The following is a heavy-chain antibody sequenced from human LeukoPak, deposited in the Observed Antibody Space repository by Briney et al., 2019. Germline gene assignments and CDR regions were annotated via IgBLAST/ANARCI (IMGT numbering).Heavy chain of an antibody. CDR3: ARDSPTVADIDY. D-gene: IGHD6-19*01. CDR2: ISAYNGNT. V-gene: IGHV1-18*01. Sequence: WASVKVSCKASGGTFSSYAISWVRQAPGQGLEWMGWISAYNGNTNYAQKLQGRVTMTTDTSTSTAYMELRSLRSDDTAVYYCARDSPTVADIDYWGQGTLVTVSS. J-gene: IGHJ4*02. CDR1: GGTFSSYA.